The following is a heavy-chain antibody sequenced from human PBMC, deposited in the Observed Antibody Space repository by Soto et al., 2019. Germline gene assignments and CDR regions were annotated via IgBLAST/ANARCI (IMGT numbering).Heavy chain of an antibody. CDR1: GVTFSAYG. CDR2: ISASGDST. J-gene: IGHJ4*02. V-gene: IGHV3-23*01. CDR3: AKVITATTFFFDF. Sequence: GGSVRLSCAASGVTFSAYGMTWVRQAPGKGLEWVSAISASGDSTYYADSVKGRFTISTDNSKNTVYLQMNSLRAEDTAVYYCAKVITATTFFFDFWGQGTLVTVSS. D-gene: IGHD3-22*01.